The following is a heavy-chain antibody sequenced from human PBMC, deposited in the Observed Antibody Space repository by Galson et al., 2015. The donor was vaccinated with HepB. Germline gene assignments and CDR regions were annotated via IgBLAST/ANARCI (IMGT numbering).Heavy chain of an antibody. D-gene: IGHD3-10*01. CDR2: INPDGSEE. CDR1: EFTFSSYW. V-gene: IGHV3-7*03. Sequence: SLRLSCAGSEFTFSSYWMNWVRQAPGKGLEWVAHINPDGSEEYYAASLKGRFTISRDNAKNSLDLQMDSLRAEDTAVYYCARRISLVRGIITSPDYYYGMDVRGKGTPVTVAS. J-gene: IGHJ6*04. CDR3: ARRISLVRGIITSPDYYYGMDV.